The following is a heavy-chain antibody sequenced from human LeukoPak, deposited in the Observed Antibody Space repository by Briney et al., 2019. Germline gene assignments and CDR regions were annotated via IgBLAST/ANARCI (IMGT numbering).Heavy chain of an antibody. Sequence: GGSLTLSCAASGFTFSSYEMNWVRQAPGKGLEWVSYISSSGSTIYYADSVKGRFTISRDNAKNSLYLQMNSLRAEDTAVYYCARGSGYSYGYFDYWGQGTLVTVSS. CDR3: ARGSGYSYGYFDY. CDR1: GFTFSSYE. J-gene: IGHJ4*02. CDR2: ISSSGSTI. D-gene: IGHD5-18*01. V-gene: IGHV3-48*03.